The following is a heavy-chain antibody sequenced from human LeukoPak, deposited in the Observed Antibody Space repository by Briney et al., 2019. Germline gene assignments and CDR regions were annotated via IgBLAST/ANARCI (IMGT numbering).Heavy chain of an antibody. J-gene: IGHJ4*02. Sequence: ASVKVSCKVSGYTLTELSMHWVRQAPGKGLEWMGGFDFEDGETTYAQKFQGRVTVTEDTPTDTAYMDLRSLRSEDTAVYYCATELPRGLLSYWGQGTLVTVSS. V-gene: IGHV1-24*01. CDR2: FDFEDGET. CDR1: GYTLTELS. CDR3: ATELPRGLLSY. D-gene: IGHD1-26*01.